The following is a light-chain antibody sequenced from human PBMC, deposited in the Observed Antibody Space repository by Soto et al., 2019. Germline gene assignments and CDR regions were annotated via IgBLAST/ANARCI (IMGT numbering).Light chain of an antibody. CDR1: QTVTSSY. V-gene: IGKV3-20*01. CDR2: GAS. Sequence: ETVVTQSPGTLSLTSGERATLSCRASQTVTSSYLAWYQQKPGQAPRLLIYGASTRATGIPDRFSGSGSGTDFTLTISRLEPEDSAVYYCQQYGSSPTWTFGQGTKVDIK. J-gene: IGKJ1*01. CDR3: QQYGSSPTWT.